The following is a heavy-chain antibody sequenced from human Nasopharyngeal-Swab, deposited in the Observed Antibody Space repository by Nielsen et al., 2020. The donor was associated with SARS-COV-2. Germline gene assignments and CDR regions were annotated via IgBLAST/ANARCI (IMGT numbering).Heavy chain of an antibody. CDR2: INPSGGST. J-gene: IGHJ5*02. V-gene: IGHV1-46*01. CDR1: GYTFTSYY. D-gene: IGHD3-9*01. Sequence: ASVKVSCKASGYTFTSYYMHWVRQAPGQGLEWMGIINPSGGSTSYAQKFQGRVTMTEDTSTDTAYMELSSLRSEDTAVYYCATGPVLRYFDWFDPWGQGTLVTVSS. CDR3: ATGPVLRYFDWFDP.